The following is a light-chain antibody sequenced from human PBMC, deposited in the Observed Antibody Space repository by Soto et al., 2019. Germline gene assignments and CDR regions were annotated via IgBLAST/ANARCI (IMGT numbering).Light chain of an antibody. CDR1: GSDVGGYNY. CDR3: CSYVGRNTYV. V-gene: IGLV2-11*01. CDR2: DVS. J-gene: IGLJ1*01. Sequence: QSALTQPRSASGSPGQSITISCTGTGSDVGGYNYASWYQQHPAKAPKLIIFDVSKRPSGVPNRFSGSKSGNTASLTISGLRAEDEADYYCCSYVGRNTYVFGTGTKLTVL.